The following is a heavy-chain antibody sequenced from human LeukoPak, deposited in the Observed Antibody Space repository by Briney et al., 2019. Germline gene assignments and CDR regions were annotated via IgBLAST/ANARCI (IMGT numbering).Heavy chain of an antibody. CDR3: ARALSSAGGSYYFDS. Sequence: PGGSLGLSCIASGFPLSHHGMHWVRQPPGKGLEWVAFVRYDGGDKYYADSVKGRFTVSRDNSNNALDFQMNTLTVEDTAVYYCARALSSAGGSYYFDSWGQGTLVTVSS. D-gene: IGHD4-23*01. V-gene: IGHV3-30*02. CDR1: GFPLSHHG. J-gene: IGHJ4*02. CDR2: VRYDGGDK.